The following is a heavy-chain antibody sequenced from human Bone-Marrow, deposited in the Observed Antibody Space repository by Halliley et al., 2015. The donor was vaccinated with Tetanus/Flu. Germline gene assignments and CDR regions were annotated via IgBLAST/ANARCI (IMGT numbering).Heavy chain of an antibody. V-gene: IGHV3-30-3*01. Sequence: SLRLSCAASGFTFSSYALHWVRQPPGKGLEWVAFTSFDGTNKYYGDSVKGRFTISRDNSRNALSLQMNSLRAEDTAVYFCARGEIGYSGYGIDYWGQGTLVTVSS. D-gene: IGHD5-12*01. CDR2: TSFDGTNK. J-gene: IGHJ4*02. CDR3: ARGEIGYSGYGIDY. CDR1: GFTFSSYA.